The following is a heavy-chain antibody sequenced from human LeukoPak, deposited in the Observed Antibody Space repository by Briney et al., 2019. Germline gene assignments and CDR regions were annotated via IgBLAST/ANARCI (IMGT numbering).Heavy chain of an antibody. D-gene: IGHD2-2*03. Sequence: GGSLRLSCAASGFTFSSYWMSWVRQAPGKGLEWVANIKQDGSEQYYVDSVKGRFTISRDNAKNSLYLQMNSLRAEDTAVYYCARDARLDIVVVPAAPGRDYYYYMDVWGKGTTVTVPS. CDR1: GFTFSSYW. V-gene: IGHV3-7*01. CDR3: ARDARLDIVVVPAAPGRDYYYYMDV. J-gene: IGHJ6*03. CDR2: IKQDGSEQ.